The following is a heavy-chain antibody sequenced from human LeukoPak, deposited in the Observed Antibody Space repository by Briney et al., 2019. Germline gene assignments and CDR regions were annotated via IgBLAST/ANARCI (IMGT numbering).Heavy chain of an antibody. V-gene: IGHV5-51*01. CDR1: GYSFTSYR. CDR2: IYPGDSDT. J-gene: IGHJ5*02. CDR3: ARVSRQLSLRLNWFDP. D-gene: IGHD6-13*01. Sequence: GESLKISCKGSGYSFTSYRIGWVRQMPGKGLEWMGIIYPGDSDTRYSPSFQGQVTISADKSISTAFLQWSSLKASDTAIYYCARVSRQLSLRLNWFDPWGQGTLVTVSS.